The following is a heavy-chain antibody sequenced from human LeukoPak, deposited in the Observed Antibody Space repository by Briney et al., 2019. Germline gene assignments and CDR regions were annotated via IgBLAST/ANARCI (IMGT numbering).Heavy chain of an antibody. J-gene: IGHJ5*02. Sequence: ASVKVSCKASGYTFTSYGISWVRQAPGQGLEWVGWISAYNGNTNYAQKLQGRVTMTTDTSTSTAYMELRSLRSDDTAVYYCARDAIDTIFGVVRNWFDPWGQGTLVTVSS. CDR1: GYTFTSYG. V-gene: IGHV1-18*01. D-gene: IGHD3-3*01. CDR2: ISAYNGNT. CDR3: ARDAIDTIFGVVRNWFDP.